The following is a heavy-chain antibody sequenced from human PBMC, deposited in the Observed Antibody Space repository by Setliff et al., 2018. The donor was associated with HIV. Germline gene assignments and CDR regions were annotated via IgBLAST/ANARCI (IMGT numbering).Heavy chain of an antibody. V-gene: IGHV3-48*04. CDR3: ARDPGAFDI. J-gene: IGHJ3*02. CDR2: ISSSGSPI. CDR1: GFTFTNAW. Sequence: HPGGSLRLSCAASGFTFTNAWMSWVRQAPGKGLEWLSCISSSGSPIYYADSVKGRFMFSRDTTKTSFYLQMNSLRAEDTGVYYCARDPGAFDIWGQGTMVTVSS.